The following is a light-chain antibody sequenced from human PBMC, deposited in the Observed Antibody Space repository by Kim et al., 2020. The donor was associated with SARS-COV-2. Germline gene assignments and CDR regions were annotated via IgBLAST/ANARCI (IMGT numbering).Light chain of an antibody. J-gene: IGKJ4*01. Sequence: EIVMTQSPATLSVSPGERATLSCRASQSISSKLAWYQQKPGQAPRPLIYGASTRATGIAARFSGSGSGTEFTLTISSLQSEDFALYYCQQYNDWPLTFGGGTKVDIK. V-gene: IGKV3-15*01. CDR1: QSISSK. CDR3: QQYNDWPLT. CDR2: GAS.